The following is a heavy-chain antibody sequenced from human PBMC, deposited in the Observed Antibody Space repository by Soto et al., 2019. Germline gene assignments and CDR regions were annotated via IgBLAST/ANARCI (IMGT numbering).Heavy chain of an antibody. CDR1: AFSLSTSGVG. CDR3: AHRPGAAKAAGQYYFDY. V-gene: IGHV2-5*02. D-gene: IGHD6-13*01. CDR2: IYWDDDN. J-gene: IGHJ4*02. Sequence: QITLKESGPTLVKPTQTLTLTCTFSAFSLSTSGVGVGWIRQPPGKALQWLALIYWDDDNRYSPSLKSRLTITKDTSKNQVVLTMTNMDPVDTATYYCAHRPGAAKAAGQYYFDYWGQGTLVTVSS.